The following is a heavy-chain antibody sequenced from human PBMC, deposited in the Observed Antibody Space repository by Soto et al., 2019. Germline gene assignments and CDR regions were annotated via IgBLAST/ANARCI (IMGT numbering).Heavy chain of an antibody. V-gene: IGHV3-7*01. CDR2: IKQDGSDK. D-gene: IGHD6-13*01. CDR1: GFTFSSYW. CDR3: AKEVPAAGTKDFDY. Sequence: LSLTCAASGFTFSSYWMSWVRQTPGQGLEWVANIKQDGSDKYYVDSLKGRFTISRDNAKNSVYLQMNSLRAEDTGVYYCAKEVPAAGTKDFDYWGQGTPVTVSS. J-gene: IGHJ4*02.